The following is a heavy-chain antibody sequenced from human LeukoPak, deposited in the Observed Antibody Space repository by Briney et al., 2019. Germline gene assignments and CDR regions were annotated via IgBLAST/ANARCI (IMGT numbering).Heavy chain of an antibody. CDR3: ANLHDYRAFDI. V-gene: IGHV3-21*04. CDR1: GFTFSNYS. J-gene: IGHJ3*02. D-gene: IGHD4-11*01. CDR2: ISSSSSYI. Sequence: PGGSLRLSCAASGFTFSNYSMNWVRQAPGERLEWVSSISSSSSYIYYADSVKGRFTISRDNSKNTLYLQMNSLRAEDTAVYYCANLHDYRAFDIWGQGTMVTVSS.